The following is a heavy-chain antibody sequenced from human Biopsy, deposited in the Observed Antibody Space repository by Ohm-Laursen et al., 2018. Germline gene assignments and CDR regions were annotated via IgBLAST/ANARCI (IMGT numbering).Heavy chain of an antibody. CDR2: IDWDDAK. Sequence: PTQTLTLTPTLSGFSLNTRGMSVTWIRQPPGKALEWLARIDWDDAKVYSESLKTRLTISKGTSENHVVLTLSDVAPVDTATYYCARIPILVVPAAIVYRHRRHLQGLDVWGQGTTVIVSS. CDR1: GFSLNTRGMS. CDR3: ARIPILVVPAAIVYRHRRHLQGLDV. J-gene: IGHJ6*02. V-gene: IGHV2-70*16. D-gene: IGHD2-2*02.